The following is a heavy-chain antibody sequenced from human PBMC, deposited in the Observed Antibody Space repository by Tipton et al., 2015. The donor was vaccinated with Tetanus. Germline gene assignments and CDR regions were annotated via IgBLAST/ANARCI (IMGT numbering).Heavy chain of an antibody. Sequence: TLSLTCTVSGGSVRSGDYSWNWIRQPPGKGLEWLAYVSYSRRTNSNYSLKSRIKISQDTPKNQFSVRRTSVTAADTAVYYCARVLPVNRAGWGQGTLVTVSS. CDR3: ARVLPVNRAG. D-gene: IGHD4-17*01. CDR2: VSYSRRT. J-gene: IGHJ4*02. CDR1: GGSVRSGDYS. V-gene: IGHV4-61*08.